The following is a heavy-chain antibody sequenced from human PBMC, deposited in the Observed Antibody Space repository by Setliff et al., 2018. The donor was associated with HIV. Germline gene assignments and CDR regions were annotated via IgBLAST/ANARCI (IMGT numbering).Heavy chain of an antibody. Sequence: EASVKVSCKASGYTFIDYYMHWVRQAPGQGLEWMGWINPNSGGTNYAQKFQGRVTMTRDTSISTAYMELSRLRSDDTAVYYCARGEGRDGYNLYYYYMDVWGKGTTVTVSS. CDR2: INPNSGGT. D-gene: IGHD2-21*01. CDR1: GYTFIDYY. V-gene: IGHV1-2*02. CDR3: ARGEGRDGYNLYYYYMDV. J-gene: IGHJ6*03.